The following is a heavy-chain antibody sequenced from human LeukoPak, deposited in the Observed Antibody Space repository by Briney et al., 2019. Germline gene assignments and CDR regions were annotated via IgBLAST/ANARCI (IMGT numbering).Heavy chain of an antibody. CDR3: AKHAVLRYFDWLLKAHQDNWFDP. D-gene: IGHD3-9*01. CDR1: GFTFSSYA. J-gene: IGHJ5*02. CDR2: ISGSGGST. Sequence: GGSLRLSCAASGFTFSSYAMSWVRQAPGKGLEWVSAISGSGGSTYYADSVKGRFTISRDNSKNTLYLQMNSLRAEDTAVYYCAKHAVLRYFDWLLKAHQDNWFDPWGQGTLVTVSS. V-gene: IGHV3-23*01.